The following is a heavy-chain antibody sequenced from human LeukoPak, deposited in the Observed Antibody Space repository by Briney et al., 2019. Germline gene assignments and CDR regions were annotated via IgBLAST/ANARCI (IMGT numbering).Heavy chain of an antibody. Sequence: PSGTLSLTCTVSGGSISSSSYYWGWIRQPPGKGLEWIGSIYYSGSTYYNPSLKSRVTISVDTSKNQFSLKLSSVTAADTAVYYCARRTLGAEYGMDVWGQGTTVTVSS. J-gene: IGHJ6*02. D-gene: IGHD3-16*01. CDR1: GGSISSSSYY. V-gene: IGHV4-39*01. CDR2: IYYSGST. CDR3: ARRTLGAEYGMDV.